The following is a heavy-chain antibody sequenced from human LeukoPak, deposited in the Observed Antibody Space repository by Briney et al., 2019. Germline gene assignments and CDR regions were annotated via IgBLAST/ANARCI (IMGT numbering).Heavy chain of an antibody. V-gene: IGHV4-59*01. CDR3: ASSSTSNFDY. CDR2: IYNSGST. CDR1: GGSISDYY. J-gene: IGHJ4*02. D-gene: IGHD6-6*01. Sequence: PSETLSLTCIVSGGSISDYYWNWIRQSPGKALEWIGYIYNSGSTNYNPSLQSRVSTSIDTSKNQFSLNLTSVTAADTAVYYCASSSTSNFDYWGQGTLVTVSS.